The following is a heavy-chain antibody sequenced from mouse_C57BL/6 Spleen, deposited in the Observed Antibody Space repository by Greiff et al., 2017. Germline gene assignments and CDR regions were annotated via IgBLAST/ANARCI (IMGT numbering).Heavy chain of an antibody. D-gene: IGHD2-3*01. CDR3: ATPLYDVYYGAY. V-gene: IGHV1-80*01. CDR1: GYAFSSYW. J-gene: IGHJ3*01. CDR2: IYPGDGDT. Sequence: QVQLQQSGAELVKPGASVKISCKASGYAFSSYWMNWVKQRPGKGLEWIGQIYPGDGDTNYNGKFKGKATLTADKSSSTAYMQLSSLTSEDSAVYFCATPLYDVYYGAYWGQGTLVTVSA.